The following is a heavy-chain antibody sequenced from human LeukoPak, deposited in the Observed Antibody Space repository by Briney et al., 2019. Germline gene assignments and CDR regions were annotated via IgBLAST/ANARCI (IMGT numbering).Heavy chain of an antibody. CDR1: GFTFSSYS. CDR3: ARDIVVVVAAKGGDLYDS. J-gene: IGHJ4*02. V-gene: IGHV3-21*01. D-gene: IGHD2-15*01. CDR2: ISSSSSYI. Sequence: KAGGSLRLSCAASGFTFSSYSMNWVRQAPGKGLEWVSSISSSSSYIYYADSVKGRFTISRANAKNSLYLKMNSLRDEDTAVYYCARDIVVVVAAKGGDLYDSWGQGTLVTVSS.